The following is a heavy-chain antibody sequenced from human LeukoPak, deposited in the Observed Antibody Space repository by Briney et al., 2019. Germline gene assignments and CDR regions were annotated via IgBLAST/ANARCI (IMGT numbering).Heavy chain of an antibody. Sequence: ASVKVSCKARGGTFSDHSLSWVRQAPGQGLERMGWSNPNSGGTNYAQTFQGRVTMTRDTSISTAYMELSRLRSDDTAVYYCARAFRLEDAFDIWGQGTMATVSS. CDR1: GGTFSDHS. CDR2: SNPNSGGT. V-gene: IGHV1-2*02. J-gene: IGHJ3*02. CDR3: ARAFRLEDAFDI. D-gene: IGHD6-19*01.